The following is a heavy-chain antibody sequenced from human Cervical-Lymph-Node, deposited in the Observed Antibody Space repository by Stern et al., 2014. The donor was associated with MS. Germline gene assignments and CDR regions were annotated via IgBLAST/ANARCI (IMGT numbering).Heavy chain of an antibody. CDR1: GFTFSNYA. D-gene: IGHD6-13*01. CDR3: VRGSGWYTEYYFDY. CDR2: ISYEGSST. J-gene: IGHJ4*02. Sequence: VQLVESGGGVVQPGRSLRLSCAASGFTFSNYAMFWVRPAPGKGPAWVAHISYEGSSTNYADSVKGRFTVSRDNSMHTLYLQMNSLRPDDTAVYSCVRGSGWYTEYYFDYWGQGALVTVSS. V-gene: IGHV3-30*04.